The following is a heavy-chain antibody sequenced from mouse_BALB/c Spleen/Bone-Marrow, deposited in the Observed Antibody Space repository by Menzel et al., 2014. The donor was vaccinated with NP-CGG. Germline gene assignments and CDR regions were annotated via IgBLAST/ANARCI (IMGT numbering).Heavy chain of an antibody. CDR3: ARGDYGSNYDDY. J-gene: IGHJ2*01. D-gene: IGHD1-1*01. Sequence: EVKLVESGPGLVKPSQSLSLTCSVTGYSITRGYYWNWIRQFPGNKLEWMGYISYDGTNDYNPSLKNRISITRDISKNQFFLKLNSVTTEDTATYYCARGDYGSNYDDYWGQGTTLTVSS. CDR1: GYSITRGYY. V-gene: IGHV3-6*02. CDR2: ISYDGTN.